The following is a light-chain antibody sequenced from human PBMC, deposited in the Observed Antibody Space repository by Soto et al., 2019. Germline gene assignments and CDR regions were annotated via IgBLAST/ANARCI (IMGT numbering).Light chain of an antibody. V-gene: IGKV3-20*01. J-gene: IGKJ1*01. CDR1: QSVGGS. CDR2: HTS. Sequence: ETVLTQSPGTLSLSPGERATLSCRASQSVGGSLAWYQQRPGQAPRLLVYHTSNRATGIPGRFSASGSGTDFTLTISRLEPEDFAVYYCQQYESSPRTFGQGTKVDIK. CDR3: QQYESSPRT.